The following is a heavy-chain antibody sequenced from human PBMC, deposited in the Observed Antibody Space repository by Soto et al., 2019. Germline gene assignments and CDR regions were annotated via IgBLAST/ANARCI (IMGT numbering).Heavy chain of an antibody. CDR3: ARLKSRSWCAIYFDG. J-gene: IGHJ4*02. Sequence: QVQLVQSGAEVKKPGSSVKVSCRASGGTFSTSSISWVRQAPGQGLEWMGGIIPVFGTTKHAQKFQDRVTITADESTTTVYMELSSLTSADTAIYYCARLKSRSWCAIYFDGWGQGTLVTVSP. D-gene: IGHD6-13*01. CDR2: IIPVFGTT. V-gene: IGHV1-69*01. CDR1: GGTFSTSS.